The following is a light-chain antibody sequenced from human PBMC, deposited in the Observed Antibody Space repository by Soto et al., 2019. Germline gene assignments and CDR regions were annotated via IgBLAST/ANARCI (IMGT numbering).Light chain of an antibody. Sequence: QSVLTQPPSVSGAPGQRVTASCTGSSSNIGAGYDVHWYQHLPGTAPKLLIYANTNRPSGVPDRFSASQSGTSASLAITGLQAEDEADYYCQSYDISLSGFVIFGGGTKLTVL. CDR2: ANT. J-gene: IGLJ2*01. V-gene: IGLV1-40*01. CDR3: QSYDISLSGFVI. CDR1: SSNIGAGYD.